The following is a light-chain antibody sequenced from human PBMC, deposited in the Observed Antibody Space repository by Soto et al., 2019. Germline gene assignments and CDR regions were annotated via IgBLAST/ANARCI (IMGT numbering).Light chain of an antibody. J-gene: IGLJ1*01. CDR2: EVT. CDR3: GSYSSTTTREV. CDR1: SSXVGGYDF. V-gene: IGLV2-14*01. Sequence: QSVLAQPASMSGSPGQSITISCTGASSXVGGYDFVSWYQHHPGTPPKLIIYEVTHRPSGVSHRFSGSKSASTASLTISGLQVEDGADYFCGSYSSTTTREVFGTGTKVTVL.